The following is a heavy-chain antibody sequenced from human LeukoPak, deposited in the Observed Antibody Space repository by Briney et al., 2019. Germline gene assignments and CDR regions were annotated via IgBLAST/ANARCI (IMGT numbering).Heavy chain of an antibody. CDR2: ISGSGGST. Sequence: GGSLRLSCAASGFTFSSYSMNWVRQAPGKGLEWVSAISGSGGSTYYADSVKGRFTISRDNSKNTLYLQMNSLRAEDTAVYYCAKDPASSGWYGNHYWGQGTLVTVSS. D-gene: IGHD6-19*01. CDR3: AKDPASSGWYGNHY. CDR1: GFTFSSYS. J-gene: IGHJ4*02. V-gene: IGHV3-23*01.